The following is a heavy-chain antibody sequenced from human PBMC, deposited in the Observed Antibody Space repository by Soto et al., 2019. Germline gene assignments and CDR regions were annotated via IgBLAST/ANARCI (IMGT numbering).Heavy chain of an antibody. CDR1: GYTFTNFH. Sequence: QVQLVQSGAEVRKPGSSVKVSCKASGYTFTNFHFNWVRQATGQGLEWIGWMNPYSGDTGYAQNFQGRVTMTRDTSINTAYMEMTSLTSDDTAVYYCERGSAGPVDHWGQGTPVTVSS. D-gene: IGHD3-10*01. V-gene: IGHV1-8*02. CDR2: MNPYSGDT. J-gene: IGHJ4*02. CDR3: ERGSAGPVDH.